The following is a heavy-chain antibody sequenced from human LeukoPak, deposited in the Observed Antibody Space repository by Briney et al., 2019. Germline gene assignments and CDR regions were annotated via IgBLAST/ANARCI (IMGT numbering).Heavy chain of an antibody. Sequence: GASVKVSCKASGGTFSSYAMHWVRQAPGKGLEYVSAISSNGGSTYYADSVKGRFTISRDNSKNTLYLQMSSLRAGDTAVYYCVRIVVVQHYFDYWGQGTLVTVSS. V-gene: IGHV3-64D*06. CDR2: ISSNGGST. D-gene: IGHD3-22*01. CDR3: VRIVVVQHYFDY. J-gene: IGHJ4*02. CDR1: GGTFSSYA.